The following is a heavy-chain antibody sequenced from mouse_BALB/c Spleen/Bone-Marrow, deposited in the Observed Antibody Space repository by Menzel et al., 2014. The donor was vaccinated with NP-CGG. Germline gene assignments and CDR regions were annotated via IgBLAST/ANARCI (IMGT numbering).Heavy chain of an antibody. CDR3: ARGGFLLRSLALDY. CDR1: GYTFXTYT. CDR2: INPSTGFT. V-gene: IGHV1-4*01. D-gene: IGHD1-1*01. Sequence: VQLQQSGAELARPGASVKMSCKASGYTFXTYTMHWVQQRPGQGLEWVGYINPSTGFTNYNQIFKDKATLAADKSSSTAYMQLSSLTSGDSAVYYCARGGFLLRSLALDYWGQGTSVTVSS. J-gene: IGHJ4*01.